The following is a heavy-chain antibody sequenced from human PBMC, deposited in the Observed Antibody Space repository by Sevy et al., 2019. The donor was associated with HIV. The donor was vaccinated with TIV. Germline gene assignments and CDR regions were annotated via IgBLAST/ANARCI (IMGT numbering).Heavy chain of an antibody. CDR2: ISSSSSTI. Sequence: GGSLRLSCAASGFTFSSYSMNWVRQAPGKGLEWVPYISSSSSTIYYADSVKGRFTISRDNAKNSLYLQMNSLRDEDTAVYYCARLNYYDSSGYYYSAFDIWGQGTMVTVSS. J-gene: IGHJ3*02. CDR3: ARLNYYDSSGYYYSAFDI. V-gene: IGHV3-48*02. D-gene: IGHD3-22*01. CDR1: GFTFSSYS.